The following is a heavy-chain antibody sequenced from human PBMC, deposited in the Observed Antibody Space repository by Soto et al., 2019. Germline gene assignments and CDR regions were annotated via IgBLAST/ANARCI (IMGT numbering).Heavy chain of an antibody. Sequence: GECLKISCKGSGYSFTSYWIGWVRQMAGKGLEWMGIIYPGDSDTRYSPSFQGQVTISADKSISTAYLQWSSLKASDTAMYYCARTAAAGKYYYGVDVWGQGTTVTVSS. CDR2: IYPGDSDT. J-gene: IGHJ6*02. D-gene: IGHD6-13*01. V-gene: IGHV5-51*01. CDR1: GYSFTSYW. CDR3: ARTAAAGKYYYGVDV.